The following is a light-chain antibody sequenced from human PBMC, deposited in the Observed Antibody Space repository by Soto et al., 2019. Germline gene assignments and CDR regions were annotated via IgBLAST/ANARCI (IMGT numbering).Light chain of an antibody. Sequence: DIQMTQSPSTLSASVGDRVTITCRASQSISSWLAWYHQKPGKAPKLLIYDASSLESGVPSRFSGIGSGTEFTLTISSLQPDDFATYYCQQYNSYPITFGQGTRLEIK. J-gene: IGKJ5*01. CDR3: QQYNSYPIT. CDR1: QSISSW. CDR2: DAS. V-gene: IGKV1-5*01.